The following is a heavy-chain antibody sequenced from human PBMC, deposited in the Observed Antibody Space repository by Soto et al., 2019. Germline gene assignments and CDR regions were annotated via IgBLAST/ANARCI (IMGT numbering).Heavy chain of an antibody. Sequence: QVQLVQSGAEVKKPGSSVTVSCMASRGTFSTYGINWVRQAPGQGLEWVGGLLPISGTANYAQKFQGRVTIVADKSTITAYMDLSSLSSEDTAVYYCELAVGIAPYFGMDVWGQGTTITVS. CDR2: LLPISGTA. CDR1: RGTFSTYG. J-gene: IGHJ6*02. D-gene: IGHD2-21*01. V-gene: IGHV1-69*06. CDR3: ELAVGIAPYFGMDV.